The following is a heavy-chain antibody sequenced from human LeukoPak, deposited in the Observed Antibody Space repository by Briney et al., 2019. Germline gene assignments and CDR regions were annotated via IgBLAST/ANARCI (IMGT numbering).Heavy chain of an antibody. CDR1: GFSLSTSGVG. J-gene: IGHJ4*02. V-gene: IGHV2-5*01. Sequence: SGPTLVKPTQTLTLTCTFSGFSLSTSGVGVGWIRQPPGKALEWLALIYWSDDKRYSPSLKSRLTITKDTSKNQVVLTMTNMDPVDTATYYCAHLDSSGYYPNFDYWGQGTLVTVSS. CDR2: IYWSDDK. D-gene: IGHD3-22*01. CDR3: AHLDSSGYYPNFDY.